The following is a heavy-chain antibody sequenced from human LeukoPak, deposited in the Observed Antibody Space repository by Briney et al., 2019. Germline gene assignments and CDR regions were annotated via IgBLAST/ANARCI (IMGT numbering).Heavy chain of an antibody. D-gene: IGHD6-13*01. CDR1: GFAFSSYS. CDR3: ARASLSEIIAAEAFFDS. J-gene: IGHJ4*02. CDR2: ISGSSTYI. V-gene: IGHV3-21*01. Sequence: GGSLRLSCAASGFAFSSYSMNWVRQAPGKGLEWVSCISGSSTYIYSANSLKGRFSISRDNAKNSLYLQMNSLRAEDTAVYFCARASLSEIIAAEAFFDSWGQGTLVTVSS.